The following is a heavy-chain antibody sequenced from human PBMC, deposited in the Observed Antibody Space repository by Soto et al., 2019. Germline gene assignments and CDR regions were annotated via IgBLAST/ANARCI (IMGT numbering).Heavy chain of an antibody. V-gene: IGHV3-30-3*01. Sequence: GGSLRLSCAASGFTFSSYAMHWVRQAPGKGLEWVAVISYDGSNKYYADSVKGRFTISRDNSKNTLYLQMNSLRAEDTAVYYCAELVLRYFDWPPSYYGMDVWGQGTTVTAP. CDR1: GFTFSSYA. CDR3: AELVLRYFDWPPSYYGMDV. D-gene: IGHD3-9*01. CDR2: ISYDGSNK. J-gene: IGHJ6*02.